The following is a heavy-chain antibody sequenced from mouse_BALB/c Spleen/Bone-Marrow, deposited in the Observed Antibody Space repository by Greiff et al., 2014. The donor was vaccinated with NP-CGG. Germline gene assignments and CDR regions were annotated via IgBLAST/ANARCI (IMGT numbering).Heavy chain of an antibody. V-gene: IGHV7-3*02. D-gene: IGHD2-1*01. CDR3: AREGVYYGNPYWYFDV. CDR2: TRNKANGYTT. J-gene: IGHJ1*01. Sequence: DVMLVESGGGLVQPGGSLRLSCATSGFTFTDYYMSWVRQPPGKALEWLGFTRNKANGYTTEYSASVKGRFTISRDNSQSILYLQMNTLRAEDSATYYCAREGVYYGNPYWYFDVWGAGTTVTVSS. CDR1: GFTFTDYY.